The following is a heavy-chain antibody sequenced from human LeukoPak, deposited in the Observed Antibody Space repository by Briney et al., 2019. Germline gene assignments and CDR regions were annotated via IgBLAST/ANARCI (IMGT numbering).Heavy chain of an antibody. V-gene: IGHV1-18*01. Sequence: ASVKVSCKASGYTFTSYGISWVRRAPGQGLEWMGWISAYNGNTNYAQKLQGRVTMTTDTSTSTAYMELRSLRSDDTAVYYCARLMVYANYYYMDVWGKGTTVTVSS. J-gene: IGHJ6*03. CDR1: GYTFTSYG. CDR3: ARLMVYANYYYMDV. D-gene: IGHD2-8*01. CDR2: ISAYNGNT.